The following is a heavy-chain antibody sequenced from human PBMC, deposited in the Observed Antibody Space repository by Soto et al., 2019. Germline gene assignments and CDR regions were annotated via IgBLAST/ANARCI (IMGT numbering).Heavy chain of an antibody. Sequence: ASVKVSCKVAGYTLTELSVHWVRQAPGKGLEWMGRIDPNDGETSYAQKFQGRVTMTRDTSTSTVYMELSSLRSEDTAVYYCARDLYSSSWYRNGFDYWGQGTLVTVSS. CDR2: IDPNDGET. D-gene: IGHD6-13*01. J-gene: IGHJ4*02. V-gene: IGHV1-24*01. CDR1: GYTLTELS. CDR3: ARDLYSSSWYRNGFDY.